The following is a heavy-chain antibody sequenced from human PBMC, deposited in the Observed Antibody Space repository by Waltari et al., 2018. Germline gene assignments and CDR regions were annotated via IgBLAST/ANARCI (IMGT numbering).Heavy chain of an antibody. CDR3: ARENWTPFDQHYFDY. Sequence: EVQLVESGGGLVQPGGSLRLSCAASGFTFSSYWMSWVRQAPGKGLEWVANIKQDGSEQYYVDAVKGRFTNSRDNANNSLCLHMNSLRAEDTAVYYCARENWTPFDQHYFDYWGQGTLVTVSS. J-gene: IGHJ4*02. CDR2: IKQDGSEQ. D-gene: IGHD1-1*01. V-gene: IGHV3-7*04. CDR1: GFTFSSYW.